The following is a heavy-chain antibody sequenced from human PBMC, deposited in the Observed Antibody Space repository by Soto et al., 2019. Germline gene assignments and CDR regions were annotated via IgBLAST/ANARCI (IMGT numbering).Heavy chain of an antibody. CDR1: GGSISSGGYS. CDR2: IYHSGST. V-gene: IGHV4-30-2*01. CDR3: AAGGGLPRYY. D-gene: IGHD5-12*01. Sequence: QLQLQESGSGLVKPSQTLSLTCAVSGGSISSGGYSWSWIRQPPGKGLEWIGYIYHSGSTYYNPSLKSRVTISVDRSKHKFSLKLSSVAAADTAVYYCAAGGGLPRYYWGQGTLVTVSS. J-gene: IGHJ4*02.